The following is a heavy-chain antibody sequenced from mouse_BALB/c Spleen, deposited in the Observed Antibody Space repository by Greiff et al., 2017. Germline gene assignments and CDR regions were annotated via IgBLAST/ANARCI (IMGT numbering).Heavy chain of an antibody. CDR3: AREGDIYYYGSSAWFAY. Sequence: EVMLVESGGGLVQPGGSLKLSCAASGFDFSRYWMSWVRQAPGKGLEWIGEINPDSSTINYTPSLKDKFIISRDNAKNTLYLQMSKVRSEDTALYYCAREGDIYYYGSSAWFAYWGQGTLVTVSA. CDR2: INPDSSTI. D-gene: IGHD1-1*01. J-gene: IGHJ3*01. V-gene: IGHV4-1*02. CDR1: GFDFSRYW.